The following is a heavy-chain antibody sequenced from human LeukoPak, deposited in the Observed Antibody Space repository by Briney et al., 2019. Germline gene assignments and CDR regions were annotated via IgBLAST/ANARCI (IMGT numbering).Heavy chain of an antibody. V-gene: IGHV5-51*01. CDR1: GYSFTSYW. D-gene: IGHD3-22*01. Sequence: GESLKISCKGSGYSFTSYWIGWVRQMPGNGLEWMGIIYPGDSDTRYSPSFQGQVTISADKSISTAYLQWSSLKASDTAMYYCARLGYDSSGYYRGNFDYWGQGTLVTVSS. J-gene: IGHJ4*02. CDR2: IYPGDSDT. CDR3: ARLGYDSSGYYRGNFDY.